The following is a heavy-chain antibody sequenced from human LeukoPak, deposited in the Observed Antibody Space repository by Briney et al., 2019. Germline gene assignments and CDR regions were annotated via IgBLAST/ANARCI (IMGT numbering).Heavy chain of an antibody. J-gene: IGHJ4*02. D-gene: IGHD6-6*01. V-gene: IGHV1-8*03. CDR2: MNPNSGNT. CDR1: GYTFTSYD. Sequence: GASVKVSCKASGYTFTSYDINWVRQATGQGLEWMGWMNPNSGNTGYAQKFQGRVTITRNTSISTAYMELSSLRSEDTAVCYCARGISPGAARPFDYWGQGTLVTVSP. CDR3: ARGISPGAARPFDY.